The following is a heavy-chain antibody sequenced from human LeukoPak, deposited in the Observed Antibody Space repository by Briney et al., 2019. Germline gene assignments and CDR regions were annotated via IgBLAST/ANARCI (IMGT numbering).Heavy chain of an antibody. CDR3: ANKRNTAPYYFDY. Sequence: GGSLRLSCAASGFTFSTSAMTWVRQAPGKGLEWVSGISGSGVTDYADSVKGRFTISRDNSKNTLYLQMNSLRAEDTAVYYCANKRNTAPYYFDYWGQGTLVTVSS. V-gene: IGHV3-23*01. CDR2: ISGSGVT. D-gene: IGHD5-18*01. CDR1: GFTFSTSA. J-gene: IGHJ4*02.